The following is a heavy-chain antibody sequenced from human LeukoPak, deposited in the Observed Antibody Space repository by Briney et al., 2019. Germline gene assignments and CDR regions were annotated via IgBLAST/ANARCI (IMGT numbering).Heavy chain of an antibody. V-gene: IGHV4-39*07. Sequence: GSLRLSCAASGFTFSSYSMNWVRQPPGKGLEWIGSIYYSGSTYYNPSLKSRVTISVDTSKNQFSLKLSSVTAADTAVYYCARETSQKGAHYMDAWGKGTTVTISS. J-gene: IGHJ6*03. CDR3: ARETSQKGAHYMDA. D-gene: IGHD3-16*01. CDR2: IYYSGST. CDR1: GFTFSSYS.